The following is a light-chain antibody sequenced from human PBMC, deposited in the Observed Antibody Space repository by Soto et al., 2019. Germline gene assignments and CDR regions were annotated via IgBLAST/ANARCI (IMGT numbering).Light chain of an antibody. V-gene: IGKV3-11*01. CDR3: QQRSNWPPRYT. CDR1: QSVSSY. Sequence: EIVLTQSPATLSLSPGERATLSRRASQSVSSYLAWYQQKPGQAPRLLIYDASNRATGIPARFSGSGSGTDFTLTISRLEPEDFAVYYCQQRSNWPPRYTFGQGTKLEIK. CDR2: DAS. J-gene: IGKJ2*01.